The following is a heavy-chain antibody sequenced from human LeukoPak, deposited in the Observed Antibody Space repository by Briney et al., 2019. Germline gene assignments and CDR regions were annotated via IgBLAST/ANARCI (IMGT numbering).Heavy chain of an antibody. Sequence: ASVKVSCMVSGYTLTELSMHWVRQAPGKGLEWMGGFDPEDGETIYAQKFQGRVTMTEDTSTDTAYMELSSLRSEDTAVYYCATVRAYYDFWSGYSGIYFQHWGQGTLVTVSS. CDR2: FDPEDGET. CDR3: ATVRAYYDFWSGYSGIYFQH. J-gene: IGHJ1*01. V-gene: IGHV1-24*01. CDR1: GYTLTELS. D-gene: IGHD3-3*01.